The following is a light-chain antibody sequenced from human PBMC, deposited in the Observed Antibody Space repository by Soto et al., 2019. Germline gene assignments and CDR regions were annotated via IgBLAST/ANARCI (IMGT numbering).Light chain of an antibody. V-gene: IGKV3-11*01. Sequence: EIMMTQSPATLSVSPGESATLSCRASQSVSSNLAWYQQKPGQAPRLLVYDVSNRATGTPARFSGGGSGTDFTLTISNLEPEDFAVYYCQQRSDWPWTFGQGTKVDIK. CDR2: DVS. CDR3: QQRSDWPWT. CDR1: QSVSSN. J-gene: IGKJ1*01.